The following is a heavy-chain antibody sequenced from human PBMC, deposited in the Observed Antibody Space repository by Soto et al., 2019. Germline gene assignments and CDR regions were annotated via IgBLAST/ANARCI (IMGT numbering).Heavy chain of an antibody. J-gene: IGHJ6*03. CDR1: GFTFSSYG. D-gene: IGHD1-7*01. V-gene: IGHV3-30*18. CDR2: ISYDGSNK. CDR3: AKEGNYGAVYNYYYMDV. Sequence: PGGSLRLSCAASGFTFSSYGMHWVRQAPGKGLEWVAVISYDGSNKYYADSVKGRFTISRDNSKNTLYLQMNSLRAEDTAVYYCAKEGNYGAVYNYYYMDVWGKGTTVTVSS.